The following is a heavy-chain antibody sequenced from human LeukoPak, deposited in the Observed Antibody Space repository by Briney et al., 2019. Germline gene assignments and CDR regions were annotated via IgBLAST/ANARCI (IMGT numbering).Heavy chain of an antibody. V-gene: IGHV3-30-3*01. CDR1: GFTFSSYA. J-gene: IGHJ3*02. CDR3: ARQHLGYYYDSSGYQLIFDI. Sequence: PGGSLRLSCAASGFTFSSYAMHWVRQAPGKGLEWVAVISYDGSNKYYADSVRGRFTISRDNSKNTLYLQMNSLRAEDTAVYYCARQHLGYYYDSSGYQLIFDIWGQGTMVTVSS. D-gene: IGHD3-22*01. CDR2: ISYDGSNK.